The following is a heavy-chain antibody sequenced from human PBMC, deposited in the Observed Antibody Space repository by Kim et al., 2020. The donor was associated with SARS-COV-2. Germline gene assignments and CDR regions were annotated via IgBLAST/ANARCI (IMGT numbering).Heavy chain of an antibody. J-gene: IGHJ5*02. Sequence: NKDYAYSVKGRFTTSRDNSKTTLYLQMNSLRAEDTAVYYCARGKGSWFDPWGQGTLVTVSS. CDR2: NK. D-gene: IGHD2-15*01. CDR3: ARGKGSWFDP. V-gene: IGHV3-30*01.